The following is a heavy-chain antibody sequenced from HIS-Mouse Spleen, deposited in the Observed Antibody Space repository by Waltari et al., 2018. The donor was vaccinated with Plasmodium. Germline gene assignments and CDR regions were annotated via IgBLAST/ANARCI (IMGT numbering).Heavy chain of an antibody. CDR1: GGSISSSSYY. J-gene: IGHJ4*02. V-gene: IGHV4-39*07. CDR3: ARDRITGTSYFDY. CDR2: IYYIGST. D-gene: IGHD1-7*01. Sequence: QLQLQESGPGLVKPSETLSLTCTVSGGSISSSSYYWGWIRQPPGKGLEWIGSIYYIGSTSYTPALKSRVTISVDTSKNQFSLKLSSVTAADTAVYYCARDRITGTSYFDYWGQGTLVTVSS.